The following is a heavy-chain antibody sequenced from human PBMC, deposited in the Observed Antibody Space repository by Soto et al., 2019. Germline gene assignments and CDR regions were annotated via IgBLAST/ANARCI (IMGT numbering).Heavy chain of an antibody. CDR2: INPKSGGT. V-gene: IGHV1-2*02. CDR1: GYTFTVYY. J-gene: IGHJ4*02. Sequence: QVQLVQSGDVVKKPGASVNVSCKASGYTFTVYYMHWVRQAPGQGLEWMGWINPKSGGTMYPQKFQGRVTMTWDTSISTAYMALTRLRSDETAVYYCARDLAKGGGSAGFDYWGQGTLVTVSS. CDR3: ARDLAKGGGSAGFDY. D-gene: IGHD1-26*01.